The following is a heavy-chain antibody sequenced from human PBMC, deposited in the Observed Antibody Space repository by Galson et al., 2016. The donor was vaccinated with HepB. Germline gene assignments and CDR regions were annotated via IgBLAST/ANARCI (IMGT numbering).Heavy chain of an antibody. D-gene: IGHD1-26*01. Sequence: SETLSLTCTVSGGSISSYYWSWIRQPPGKGLEWLGYIYYSGSTSYNPSLKSRVTISVDKSKNQFSLKLSSVTAADTAVYYCASRGRGQQVGKNWGQGTMVTVSS. CDR3: ASRGRGQQVGKN. J-gene: IGHJ3*01. CDR2: IYYSGST. CDR1: GGSISSYY. V-gene: IGHV4-59*13.